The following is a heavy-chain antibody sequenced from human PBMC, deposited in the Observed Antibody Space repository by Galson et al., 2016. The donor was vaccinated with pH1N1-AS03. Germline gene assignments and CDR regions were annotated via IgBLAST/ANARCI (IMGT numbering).Heavy chain of an antibody. D-gene: IGHD2-15*01. CDR2: ISPYNGNT. CDR1: GYTFPNFG. CDR3: ARGYCNGGRCYDGGDYFDN. Sequence: SVKVSCKASGYTFPNFGMSWVRQAPGQGLEWMGWISPYNGNTQYAQRLEGRVTMTTDTSTNTAYLELRSLTYDDTAVYYCARGYCNGGRCYDGGDYFDNWGQGTLVTVSS. V-gene: IGHV1-18*04. J-gene: IGHJ4*02.